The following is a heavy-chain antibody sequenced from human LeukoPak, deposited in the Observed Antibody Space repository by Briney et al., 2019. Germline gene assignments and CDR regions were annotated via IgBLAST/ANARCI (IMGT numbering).Heavy chain of an antibody. J-gene: IGHJ4*02. CDR1: GFTVSGNY. Sequence: GGSLRLSCAASGFTVSGNYMSWLRQAPGKGLEWLSVIHRGGNTYYADSVKGRFTISRDSSKNTVFLQMDSLRAEDTAVYYCARDPGYGLGVDYGDYWGQGTLVTVSS. V-gene: IGHV3-66*01. CDR2: IHRGGNT. D-gene: IGHD3-10*01. CDR3: ARDPGYGLGVDYGDY.